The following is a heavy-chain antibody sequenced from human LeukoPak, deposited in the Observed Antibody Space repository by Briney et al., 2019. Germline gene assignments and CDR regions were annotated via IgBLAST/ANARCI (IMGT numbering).Heavy chain of an antibody. CDR2: ISPYNGNT. V-gene: IGHV1-18*01. CDR1: GYTFSTYV. Sequence: GASVKVSCKASGYTFSTYVITWVRQAPGQGLEWLGWISPYNGNTNYTQKLQGRITMTTDTSTSTAYMELRSLRSDDTAVYYCARPAMPYYAFWSDSYLDVWAKGTTVTVSS. CDR3: ARPAMPYYAFWSDSYLDV. J-gene: IGHJ6*03. D-gene: IGHD3-3*01.